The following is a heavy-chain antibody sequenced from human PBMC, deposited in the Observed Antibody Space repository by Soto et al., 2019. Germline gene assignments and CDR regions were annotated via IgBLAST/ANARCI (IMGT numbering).Heavy chain of an antibody. V-gene: IGHV3-21*01. CDR2: ISSSSSYI. Sequence: XGSLRLSCAAAGFTFSSYSMNWVRQAPGKGLEWVSSISSSSSYIYYADSVKGRFTISRDNAKNSLYLQMNSLRAEDTAVYYCARGWSSSWPLDYWGQGTLVTVSS. J-gene: IGHJ4*02. CDR1: GFTFSSYS. CDR3: ARGWSSSWPLDY. D-gene: IGHD6-13*01.